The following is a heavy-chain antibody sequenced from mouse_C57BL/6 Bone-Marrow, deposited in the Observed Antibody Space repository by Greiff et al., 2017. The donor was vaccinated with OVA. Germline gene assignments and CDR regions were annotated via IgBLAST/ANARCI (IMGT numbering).Heavy chain of an antibody. CDR3: AREYYGSSYGY. Sequence: QVQLKESGAELARPGASVKLSCKASGYAFTSYGISWVKQRTGQGLEWIGEIYPRSGYTYYNEKFKGKATLTADKSSSTAYMELRSLTSEDSAVYFSAREYYGSSYGYWGQGTTLTVSS. CDR2: IYPRSGYT. D-gene: IGHD1-1*01. CDR1: GYAFTSYG. V-gene: IGHV1-81*01. J-gene: IGHJ2*01.